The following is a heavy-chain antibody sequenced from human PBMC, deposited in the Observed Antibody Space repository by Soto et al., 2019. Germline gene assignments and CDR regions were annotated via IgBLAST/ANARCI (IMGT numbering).Heavy chain of an antibody. J-gene: IGHJ5*02. CDR3: ARDGTGPRMYYDFWSGPSDSPFDP. CDR2: INAGNGNT. V-gene: IGHV1-3*01. Sequence: ASVKVSCKASGYTFTSYAMHWVRQAPGQRLEWMGWINAGNGNTKYSQKFQGRVTITRDTSASTAYMELSSLRSEDTAVYYCARDGTGPRMYYDFWSGPSDSPFDPWGQGTLVTVSS. D-gene: IGHD3-3*01. CDR1: GYTFTSYA.